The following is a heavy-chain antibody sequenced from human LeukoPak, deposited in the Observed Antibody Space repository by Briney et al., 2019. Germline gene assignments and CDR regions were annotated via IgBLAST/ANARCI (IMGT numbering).Heavy chain of an antibody. CDR2: ISGDGGST. J-gene: IGHJ4*02. Sequence: GGSLRLSCAGSGFTFSNYWVHWVRQAPGKGLEWVSLISGDGGSTFYADSVKGRFTISRDNSKNSLYLQMNSLRSDDTALYYCARESESSGWYDYWGQGTLVTVSS. V-gene: IGHV3-43*02. CDR3: ARESESSGWYDY. D-gene: IGHD6-19*01. CDR1: GFTFSNYW.